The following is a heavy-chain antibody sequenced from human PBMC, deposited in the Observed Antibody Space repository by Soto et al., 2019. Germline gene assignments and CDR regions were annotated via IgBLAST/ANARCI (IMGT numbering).Heavy chain of an antibody. CDR1: GFTFSDYY. Sequence: QVQLVESGGGLVKPGGSLRLSCAASGFTFSDYYMSWIRQAPGKGLEWVSYITSSGTIIYYADSVKGRFTISRDNAKKSLYLQMNSLRAEDTAVYYCASFGSGWYGAAFDIWGQGTMVTVSS. J-gene: IGHJ3*02. CDR3: ASFGSGWYGAAFDI. V-gene: IGHV3-11*01. CDR2: ITSSGTII. D-gene: IGHD6-19*01.